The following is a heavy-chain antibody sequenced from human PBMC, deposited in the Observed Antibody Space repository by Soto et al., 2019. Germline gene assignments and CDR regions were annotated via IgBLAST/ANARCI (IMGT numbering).Heavy chain of an antibody. CDR2: ISYYGSNK. Sequence: GGSLILSCAASVFSFSSYSRCWVRQTPGKGLDLVAVISYYGSNKYYGDSVKGRFTISRDNSKNTLYLQMNSLRAEDTAVYYCARGPSSLTRFDYWGQGTLVNVSS. CDR1: VFSFSSYS. D-gene: IGHD2-2*01. J-gene: IGHJ4*02. CDR3: ARGPSSLTRFDY. V-gene: IGHV3-30-3*01.